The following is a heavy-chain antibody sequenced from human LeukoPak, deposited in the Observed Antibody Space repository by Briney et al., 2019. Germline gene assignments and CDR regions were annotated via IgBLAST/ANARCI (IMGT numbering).Heavy chain of an antibody. D-gene: IGHD2-2*02. CDR1: GGSISSSSYY. V-gene: IGHV4-39*01. CDR3: ARPHCSSTSCYRSAFGY. Sequence: PSETLSLTCTVSGGSISSSSYYWGWIRQPPGKGLEWIGSIYYSGSTYYNPSLKSRVTISVDTSKNQFSLKLSSVTAADTAVYYCARPHCSSTSCYRSAFGYWGQGTLVTVSS. J-gene: IGHJ4*02. CDR2: IYYSGST.